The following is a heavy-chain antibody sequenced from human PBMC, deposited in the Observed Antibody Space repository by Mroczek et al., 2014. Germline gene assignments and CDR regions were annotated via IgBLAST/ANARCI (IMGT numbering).Heavy chain of an antibody. J-gene: IGHJ4*02. CDR2: IYYSGST. CDR1: GGSISSSSYY. D-gene: IGHD2-2*02. CDR3: ARHGERTYDGLVVPAAIQFDY. Sequence: QVQLQQWGPGLVKPSETLSLTCTVSGGSISSSSYYWGWIRQPPGKGLEWIGSIYYSGSTYYNPSLKSRVTISVDTSKNQFSLKLSSVTAADTAVYYCARHGERTYDGLVVPAAIQFDYVGPGNPGHRLL. V-gene: IGHV4-39*01.